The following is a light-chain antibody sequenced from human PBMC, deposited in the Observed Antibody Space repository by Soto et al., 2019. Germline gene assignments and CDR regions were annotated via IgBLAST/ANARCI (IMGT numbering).Light chain of an antibody. V-gene: IGKV1-27*01. CDR3: QKDTNVPT. Sequence: DIQMTQSPSSLSASVGDRVTITCRASQGISNYLAWYKQIPGKVPKLLISAASTLQSGVPSRFSGSGSGTDFTLTISSLQPEDVATYYCQKDTNVPTFGGGTKVEIK. J-gene: IGKJ4*01. CDR2: AAS. CDR1: QGISNY.